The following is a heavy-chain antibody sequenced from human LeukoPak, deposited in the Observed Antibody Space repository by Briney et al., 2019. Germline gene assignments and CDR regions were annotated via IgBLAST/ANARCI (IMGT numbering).Heavy chain of an antibody. CDR1: GGSFSGYY. CDR3: ARGFRGYSSSWYAY. CDR2: INYSGST. V-gene: IGHV4-34*01. J-gene: IGHJ4*02. D-gene: IGHD6-13*01. Sequence: SETLSLTCAVYGGSFSGYYWSWIRQPPGKGLEWIGEINYSGSTNYNPSLKSRVTISVDTSKNQFSLKLSSVTAADTAVYYCARGFRGYSSSWYAYWGQGTLVTVSS.